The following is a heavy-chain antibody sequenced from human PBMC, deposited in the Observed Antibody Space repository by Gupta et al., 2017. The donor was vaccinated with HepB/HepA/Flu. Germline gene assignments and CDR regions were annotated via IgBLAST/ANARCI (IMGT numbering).Heavy chain of an antibody. CDR3: ARGDDDGDLKPFDD. D-gene: IGHD4-17*01. CDR2: ITGTGDNT. J-gene: IGHJ4*02. CDR1: GFTFSNYA. Sequence: EVQLLESGGGLVQPGGSLRLSCAASGFTFSNYAMSWVRQAPGKGLVWVSAITGTGDNTYYAVSVKCRFTSARDNSKNTLYLQRNSPRAEDTDVYYCARGDDDGDLKPFDDWGQGTLVTVSS. V-gene: IGHV3-23*01.